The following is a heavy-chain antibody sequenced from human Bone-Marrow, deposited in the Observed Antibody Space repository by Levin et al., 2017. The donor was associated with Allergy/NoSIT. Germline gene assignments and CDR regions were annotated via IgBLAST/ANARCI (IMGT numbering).Heavy chain of an antibody. CDR1: GGSISTDY. CDR2: VYHGGST. Sequence: SETLSLTCTVSGGSISTDYWSWIRQPPGKGLEWIGYVYHGGSTNYNPSLKSRVTISVDTSKNHFSLKLTSVTAADTAVYFCARVPQASSFDPWGPGTLVTVSS. V-gene: IGHV4-59*01. CDR3: ARVPQASSFDP. J-gene: IGHJ5*02.